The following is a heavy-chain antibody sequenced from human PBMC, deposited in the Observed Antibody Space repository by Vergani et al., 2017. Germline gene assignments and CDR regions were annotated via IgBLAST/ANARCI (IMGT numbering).Heavy chain of an antibody. J-gene: IGHJ2*01. V-gene: IGHV4-61*02. D-gene: IGHD3-16*01. CDR2: IHTGGST. CDR1: GESIRSGSHY. Sequence: QVKLQESGPGLLQPSQTLSLTCTVSGESIRSGSHYWSWIRQPAGKGPEWIGHIHTGGSTDLNPSFKSRVSISVDTSKSQFSLNLTAVTAADTAVYYCARERGDNWYFDLWGRGTLVTVSS. CDR3: ARERGDNWYFDL.